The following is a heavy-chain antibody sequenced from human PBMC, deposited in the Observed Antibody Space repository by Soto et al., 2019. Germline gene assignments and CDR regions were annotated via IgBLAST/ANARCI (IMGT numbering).Heavy chain of an antibody. CDR1: GDSVSSNSAA. CDR3: ARTPYVGFAYYYGMDV. Sequence: PTQTLSLTCAVSGDSVSSNSAAWNLIRRSPSRGLEWLGRTYYRSKWYNDYAVSVKSRITINPDTSKNQFSLQLNSVTPEDTAVYYCARTPYVGFAYYYGMDVWGQGNTVTVSS. V-gene: IGHV6-1*01. D-gene: IGHD3-16*01. J-gene: IGHJ6*02. CDR2: TYYRSKWYN.